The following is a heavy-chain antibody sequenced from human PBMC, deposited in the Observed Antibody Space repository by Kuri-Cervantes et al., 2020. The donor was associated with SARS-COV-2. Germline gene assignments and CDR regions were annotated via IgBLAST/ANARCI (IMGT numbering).Heavy chain of an antibody. CDR3: ARMNYDILTGADAFDI. CDR1: GFTFSNYA. J-gene: IGHJ3*02. Sequence: GGSLRLSCAASGFTFSNYAMHWVRQAPGKGLEWVAVIWYDGSNKYYADSVKGRFTISRDNSKNTLYLQMNSLRAEDTAVYYCARMNYDILTGADAFDIWGQGTMVTVSS. V-gene: IGHV3-33*08. CDR2: IWYDGSNK. D-gene: IGHD3-9*01.